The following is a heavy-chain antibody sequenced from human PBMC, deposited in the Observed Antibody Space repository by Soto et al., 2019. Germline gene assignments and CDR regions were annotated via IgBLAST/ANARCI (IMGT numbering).Heavy chain of an antibody. J-gene: IGHJ3*02. CDR2: IGPTGDT. Sequence: QVQQQQWGARLLKPSETLSLTCAEYGRSMSGYNWSWLRRSPVRGLEWIGEIGPTGDTNYGPSFMSRVTVSVDTSKYELSLRQTQVTAADTATYLCARNGVGFGFDIWGLGTMVSVSS. D-gene: IGHD3-10*01. V-gene: IGHV4-34*02. CDR3: ARNGVGFGFDI. CDR1: GRSMSGYN.